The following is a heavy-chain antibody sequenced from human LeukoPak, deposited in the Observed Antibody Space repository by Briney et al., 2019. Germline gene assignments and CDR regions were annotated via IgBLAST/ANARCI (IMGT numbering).Heavy chain of an antibody. V-gene: IGHV4-34*01. J-gene: IGHJ4*02. CDR3: TRMTTGHDY. CDR1: GVSFDDYY. Sequence: PSETLSLTCAVSGVSFDDYYWSWVRQTPGKGLEWIGEVNHSGYTNDSPSLKSRVTLSIDTSRKQFSLNLRSVTVADAGIYYCTRMTTGHDYWGQGTLVTVSS. CDR2: VNHSGYT. D-gene: IGHD4-17*01.